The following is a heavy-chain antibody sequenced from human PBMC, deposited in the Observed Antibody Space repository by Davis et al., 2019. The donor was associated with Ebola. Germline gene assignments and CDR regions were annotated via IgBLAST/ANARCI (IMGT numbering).Heavy chain of an antibody. CDR1: GYTFSGYY. CDR3: ARDGPDYYGLDV. CDR2: INPSGGST. V-gene: IGHV1-46*01. J-gene: IGHJ6*02. Sequence: ASVKVSCKASGYTFSGYYIHWVRQAPGQGLEWMGIINPSGGSTTYAQKFQGRVTITRDTSTSTVYMEVRRLRSDDTAVYYCARDGPDYYGLDVWGQGTLVTVSS.